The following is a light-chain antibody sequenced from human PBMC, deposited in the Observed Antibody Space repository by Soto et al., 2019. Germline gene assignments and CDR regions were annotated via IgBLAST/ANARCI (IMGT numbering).Light chain of an antibody. Sequence: EIVMPKSPATLSMSPGERSTLSRRASQSIRNNLAWYQQRPGQAPRLLIYAASTRATGIPARFSGSGSGTEFTLNISSLQSEDRAVYYCQQYDDWPPWTFGPGTK. J-gene: IGKJ1*01. CDR2: AAS. CDR3: QQYDDWPPWT. V-gene: IGKV3-15*01. CDR1: QSIRNN.